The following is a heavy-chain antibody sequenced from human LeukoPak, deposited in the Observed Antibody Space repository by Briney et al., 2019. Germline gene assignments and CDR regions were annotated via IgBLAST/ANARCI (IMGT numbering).Heavy chain of an antibody. CDR2: INHSGST. J-gene: IGHJ4*02. CDR3: ARTSGWYWEVDY. CDR1: GGSFSGYY. V-gene: IGHV4-34*01. D-gene: IGHD6-19*01. Sequence: PSETLSLTCAVYGGSFSGYYWSWIRQPPGKGLEWIGEINHSGSTNYNPSLKSRVTISVDTSKNQFSLKLSSVTAADTAVYYCARTSGWYWEVDYWGQGTLVTVSS.